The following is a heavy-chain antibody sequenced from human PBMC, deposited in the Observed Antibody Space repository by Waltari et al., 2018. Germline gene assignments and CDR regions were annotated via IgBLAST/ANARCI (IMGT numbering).Heavy chain of an antibody. Sequence: QVQLQQWGAGLLKPSETLSLTCAVYGGSFSGYYWSWIRQPPGKGLEWIGEINHSGSTIYNPSLKSRVTISVDTSKNQFSLKLSSVTAADTAVYYCARAGDSSSLRGKAWFDPWGQGTLVTVSS. D-gene: IGHD6-13*01. V-gene: IGHV4-34*01. CDR3: ARAGDSSSLRGKAWFDP. J-gene: IGHJ5*02. CDR1: GGSFSGYY. CDR2: INHSGST.